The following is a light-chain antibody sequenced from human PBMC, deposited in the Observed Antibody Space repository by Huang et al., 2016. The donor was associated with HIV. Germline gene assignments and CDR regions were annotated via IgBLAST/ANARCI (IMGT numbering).Light chain of an antibody. CDR2: GAS. CDR3: QQYDNWPLT. V-gene: IGKV3-15*01. Sequence: ERVMTQSPATLSVAPGERVTLSCRASHSVSSNLAWYQQKPGQAPRLLIHGASARATGIPARFSGSGSGTEFTLAISSLQSKDSGVYFCQQYDNWPLTFGQGTRLEIK. J-gene: IGKJ5*01. CDR1: HSVSSN.